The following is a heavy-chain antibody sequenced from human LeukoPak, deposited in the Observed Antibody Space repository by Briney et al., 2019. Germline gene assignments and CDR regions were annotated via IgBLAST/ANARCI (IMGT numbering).Heavy chain of an antibody. CDR2: VNTNSNYI. D-gene: IGHD3-10*01. CDR1: GFTFSSYS. CDR3: ARGLGSPDY. Sequence: GGSLRLSCVASGFTFSSYSMNWVRQPPGKGLEWVSSVNTNSNYISYADSVQGRFTISRDNAKNSLYLQMTSLGTEDTAIYYCARGLGSPDYWGQGTLVTVSS. J-gene: IGHJ4*02. V-gene: IGHV3-21*01.